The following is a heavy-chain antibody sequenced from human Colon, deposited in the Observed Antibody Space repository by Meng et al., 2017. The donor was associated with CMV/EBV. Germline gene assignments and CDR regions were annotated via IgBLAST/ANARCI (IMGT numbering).Heavy chain of an antibody. CDR1: GFTFYDYY. Sequence: GGSLRLSCAASGFTFYDYYMAWIRQAPGKGLEWVSYISGVAGATYYADSVKGRFTISRDNVQNSLFLQMDNLRVEDTAVYYCARKWDLVRPGDYWGQGTLVTVSS. D-gene: IGHD1-26*01. CDR2: ISGVAGAT. CDR3: ARKWDLVRPGDY. V-gene: IGHV3-11*04. J-gene: IGHJ4*02.